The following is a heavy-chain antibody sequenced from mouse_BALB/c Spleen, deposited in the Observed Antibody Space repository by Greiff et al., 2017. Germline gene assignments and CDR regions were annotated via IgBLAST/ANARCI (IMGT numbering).Heavy chain of an antibody. CDR3: ARSSVVANPLDY. V-gene: IGHV1-31*01. CDR1: GYSFTGYY. D-gene: IGHD1-1*01. J-gene: IGHJ2*01. CDR2: INPYNGAT. Sequence: EVQLQQSGPELVKPGASVKISCKASGYSFTGYYMHWVKQSHVKSLEWIGCINPYNGATSYNQNFKDKASLTVDKSSSTAYMELHSLTSEDSAVYYCARSSVVANPLDYWGQGTTLTVSS.